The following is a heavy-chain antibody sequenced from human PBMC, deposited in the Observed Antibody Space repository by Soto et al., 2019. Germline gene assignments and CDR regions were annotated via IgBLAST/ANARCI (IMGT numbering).Heavy chain of an antibody. CDR2: IYYSGST. V-gene: IGHV4-31*03. CDR1: GDSISSGGYY. CDR3: ARDNGGYCSGGSCYSGFFDY. Sequence: QVQLQESGPGLVKPSQTLSLTCTVSGDSISSGGYYWTWIRQHPGKGLEWIGYIYYSGSTYYNPSLKSRVTISVDTSKNQFSLKLSSVTAADTAVYYCARDNGGYCSGGSCYSGFFDYWGQGTLVTVSS. D-gene: IGHD2-15*01. J-gene: IGHJ4*02.